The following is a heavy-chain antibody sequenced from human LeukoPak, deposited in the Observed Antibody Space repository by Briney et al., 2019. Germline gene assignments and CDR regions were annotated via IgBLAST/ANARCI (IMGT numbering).Heavy chain of an antibody. CDR1: GYTFTGYY. J-gene: IGHJ4*02. CDR2: INPNSGGT. CDR3: ARDAYTYGYFSESVVVRSVADY. D-gene: IGHD5-18*01. V-gene: IGHV1-2*06. Sequence: ASVKVSCKASGYTFTGYYMHGVRQAPGQGLEWMGRINPNSGGTKYAQKFQGRVTMTRDTSISTAYMELSRLRSDDTAFYYCARDAYTYGYFSESVVVRSVADYWGQGTLVTVSS.